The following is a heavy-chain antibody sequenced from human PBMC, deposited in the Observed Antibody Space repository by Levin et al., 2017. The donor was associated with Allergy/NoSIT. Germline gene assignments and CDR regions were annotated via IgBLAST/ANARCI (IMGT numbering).Heavy chain of an antibody. Sequence: SETLSLTCSVSGVSMSVNSYYWGWIRQPPGKGLEWIGSIDYSGSTYHNPSLESRVTMSVDTSMSQFSLKLRSVTAADTATFYWARLAGCNRGNCYYGVDVWGQGTTVTVSS. D-gene: IGHD2/OR15-2a*01. J-gene: IGHJ6*02. V-gene: IGHV4-39*01. CDR1: GVSMSVNSYY. CDR2: IDYSGST. CDR3: ARLAGCNRGNCYYGVDV.